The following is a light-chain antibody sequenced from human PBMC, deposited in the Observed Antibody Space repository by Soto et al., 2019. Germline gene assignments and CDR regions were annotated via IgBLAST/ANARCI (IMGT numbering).Light chain of an antibody. CDR3: QLRYNWPPFT. CDR2: DAS. J-gene: IGKJ3*01. CDR1: QSISSY. V-gene: IGKV3-11*01. Sequence: EIVLTQSPATVSLSPGERAYLSCMASQSISSYLAWYQQKPGQPPRLLIYDASNRATGIPARFSGSGSGTDFTLTISSLEPEDFAVYYCQLRYNWPPFTFGPGTKVDIK.